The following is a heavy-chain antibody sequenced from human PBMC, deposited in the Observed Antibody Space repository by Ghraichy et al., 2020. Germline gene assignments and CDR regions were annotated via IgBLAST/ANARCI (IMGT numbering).Heavy chain of an antibody. Sequence: SETLSLTCTVSGGSISSYYWSWIRQPPGKGLEWIGYIYYSGSTNYNPSLKSRVTISVDTSKNQFSLKLSSVTAADTAVYYCARSASDYYGSGKGWFDPWGQGTLVTVSS. D-gene: IGHD3-10*01. V-gene: IGHV4-59*01. CDR3: ARSASDYYGSGKGWFDP. CDR1: GGSISSYY. J-gene: IGHJ5*02. CDR2: IYYSGST.